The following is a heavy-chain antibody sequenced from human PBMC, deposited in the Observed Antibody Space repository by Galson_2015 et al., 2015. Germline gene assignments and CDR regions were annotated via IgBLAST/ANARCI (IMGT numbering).Heavy chain of an antibody. J-gene: IGHJ4*02. CDR1: GFTFSSYE. Sequence: SLRLSCAASGFTFSSYEMNWVRQAPGEGLEWVSYINSDGTSIHYADSVKGRFTISRDNAKNSLYLQMNSLRAGDTAVYYCATYWAVDYWGQGTLVTVSS. V-gene: IGHV3-48*03. CDR2: INSDGTSI. CDR3: ATYWAVDY. D-gene: IGHD2-15*01.